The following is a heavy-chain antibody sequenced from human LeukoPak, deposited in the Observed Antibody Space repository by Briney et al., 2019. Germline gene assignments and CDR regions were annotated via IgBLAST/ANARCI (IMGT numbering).Heavy chain of an antibody. J-gene: IGHJ4*02. V-gene: IGHV4-61*01. CDR3: AREGTTVTHFDY. D-gene: IGHD4-11*01. CDR1: GGSISSSSYY. Sequence: SETLSLTCTVSGGSISSSSYYWGWIRQPPGKGLEWIGYIYSSGSTNYNPSLKSRVTISIDTSKNQFSLKLSSVTAADTAVYYCAREGTTVTHFDYWGQGTLVTVSS. CDR2: IYSSGST.